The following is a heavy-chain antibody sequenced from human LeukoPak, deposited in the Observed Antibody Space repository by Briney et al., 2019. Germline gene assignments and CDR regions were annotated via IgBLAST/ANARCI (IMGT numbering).Heavy chain of an antibody. CDR2: IYSGGST. V-gene: IGHV3-53*04. J-gene: IGHJ6*02. Sequence: GGSLRLSCAASGFTLSSYAVSWVRQAPGKGLEWVSVIYSGGSTYYADSVKGRFTISRHNSKNTLYLQMNSLRAEDTAVYYCARAPGELQGYYYGMDVWGQGTTVTVSS. CDR1: GFTLSSYA. D-gene: IGHD3-10*01. CDR3: ARAPGELQGYYYGMDV.